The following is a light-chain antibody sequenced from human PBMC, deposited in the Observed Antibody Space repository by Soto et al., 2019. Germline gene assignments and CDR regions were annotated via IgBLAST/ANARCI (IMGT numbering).Light chain of an antibody. V-gene: IGKV3-11*01. J-gene: IGKJ2*01. CDR3: QQRSNWPPAT. Sequence: EIVLTQSPATLSLSPGERATLSCRASQSVSSYLAWYQQKPGQPPRLLIYDASYRATGIPARFSGSGSGTDFTLTISSLEPEDFAVYYCQQRSNWPPATFGQGTKLEIK. CDR1: QSVSSY. CDR2: DAS.